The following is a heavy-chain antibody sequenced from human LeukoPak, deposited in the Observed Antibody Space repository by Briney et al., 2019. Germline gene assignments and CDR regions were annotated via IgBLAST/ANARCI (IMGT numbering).Heavy chain of an antibody. V-gene: IGHV3-15*01. CDR3: TTWGCSGGSCYLYYYYYMDV. CDR2: IKSKTDGGTT. Sequence: PGGSLRLSCAASGVTFSNAWMSWVRQAPGKGLEWVGRIKSKTDGGTTDYAAPVKGRFTISRDDSKNTLYLQMNSLKTEDTAVYYCTTWGCSGGSCYLYYYYYMDVWGKGTTVTVSS. D-gene: IGHD2-15*01. J-gene: IGHJ6*03. CDR1: GVTFSNAW.